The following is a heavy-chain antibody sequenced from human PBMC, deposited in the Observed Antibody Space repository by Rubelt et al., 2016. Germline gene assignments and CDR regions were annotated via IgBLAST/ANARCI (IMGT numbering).Heavy chain of an antibody. J-gene: IGHJ3*02. D-gene: IGHD5-18*01. Sequence: RQAPGKGLVWVSNIHSDGSRTNYADSVKGRFTISRDNAKNTLYLQMNSLRAEDTAVYYCAKDKWSGYSYGYSAFDIWGQGTMVTVSS. V-gene: IGHV3-74*01. CDR2: IHSDGSRT. CDR3: AKDKWSGYSYGYSAFDI.